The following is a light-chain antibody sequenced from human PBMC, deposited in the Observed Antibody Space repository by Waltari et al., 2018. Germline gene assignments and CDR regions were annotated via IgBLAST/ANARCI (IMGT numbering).Light chain of an antibody. CDR1: KLGEKF. J-gene: IGLJ2*01. CDR3: QAWDTSTPVI. V-gene: IGLV3-1*01. Sequence: SDELTQPPSVSVSPGQTATTTCSGHKLGEKFASWYQQKPGQSPVLVIYQDTKRPSGIPERFSGSKSGNTATLTISGTQAMDEADYYCQAWDTSTPVIFGGGTKLTVL. CDR2: QDT.